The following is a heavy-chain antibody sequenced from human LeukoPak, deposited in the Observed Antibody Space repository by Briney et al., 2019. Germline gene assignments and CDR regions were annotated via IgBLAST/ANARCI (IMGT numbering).Heavy chain of an antibody. CDR3: AKSIYGSGTYIGVDY. CDR2: ISYDGSHK. D-gene: IGHD3-10*01. J-gene: IGHJ4*02. Sequence: GGSLRLSCAASGFTFSRYAMSWVRQAPGKGLEWVAIISYDGSHKLYADSVKGRFTISRDYSENTLHLQMNSLRPEDTAVYYCAKSIYGSGTYIGVDYWGQGTLVTVSS. CDR1: GFTFSRYA. V-gene: IGHV3-30*18.